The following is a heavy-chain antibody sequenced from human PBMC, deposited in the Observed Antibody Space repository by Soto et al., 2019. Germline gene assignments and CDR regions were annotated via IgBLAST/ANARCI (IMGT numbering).Heavy chain of an antibody. V-gene: IGHV4-39*01. CDR1: GGSVSSGGYY. D-gene: IGHD6-13*01. CDR3: ARRGDRAAATNWFEP. J-gene: IGHJ5*02. Sequence: QVQLRESGPRLVKPSETLSLTCSVSGGSVSSGGYYWGWIRQPPGKGLEWIASMFPSGTKYYNPSLNRRVPIAVHTPRKELSLKLSSSTAADAAVYYCARRGDRAAATNWFEPWCQGILVSVSS. CDR2: MFPSGTK.